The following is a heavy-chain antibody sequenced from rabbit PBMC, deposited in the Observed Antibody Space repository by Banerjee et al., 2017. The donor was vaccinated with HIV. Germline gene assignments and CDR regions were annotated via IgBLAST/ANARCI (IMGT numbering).Heavy chain of an antibody. J-gene: IGHJ6*01. V-gene: IGHV1S40*01. CDR1: GFSFSSNYY. D-gene: IGHD2-1*01. CDR3: ARDPYGVHGDGDADRYGMDL. Sequence: QSLEESGGGLVTPGGSLTLTCTASGFSFSSNYYMCWVRQAPGTELELIACIYTSSGSTRYASWAKGRFTISKTSSTTVTLQMTSLTAADTATYFCARDPYGVHGDGDADRYGMDLWGQGTLVTVS. CDR2: IYTSSGST.